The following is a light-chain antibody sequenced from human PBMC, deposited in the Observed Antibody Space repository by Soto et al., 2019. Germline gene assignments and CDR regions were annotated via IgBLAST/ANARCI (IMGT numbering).Light chain of an antibody. V-gene: IGKV1-39*01. CDR2: AAS. CDR1: QTISSY. Sequence: DIQMTQSPSSLSASVGDRVTITCRASQTISSYLNWYQQKPGKAPNLLIYAASSLQSGVPSRFCGSGSGTDFTLTISSLQPEDFAIYYCQQSYSTPLTFGGGTKVDIK. CDR3: QQSYSTPLT. J-gene: IGKJ4*01.